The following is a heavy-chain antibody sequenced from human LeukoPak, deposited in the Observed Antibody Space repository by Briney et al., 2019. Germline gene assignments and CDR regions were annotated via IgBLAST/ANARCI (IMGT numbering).Heavy chain of an antibody. Sequence: PSETLSLTCTVSGGSISSTSYYWGWIRQPPGKGLEWIGSIFYTGNTYYNPSLKSRVTISVETSKNQFSLKLSPVTAADTAVYYCARAPFLMAGINSWFDPWGQGTLVTVSS. D-gene: IGHD6-19*01. CDR2: IFYTGNT. CDR1: GGSISSTSYY. CDR3: ARAPFLMAGINSWFDP. J-gene: IGHJ5*02. V-gene: IGHV4-39*07.